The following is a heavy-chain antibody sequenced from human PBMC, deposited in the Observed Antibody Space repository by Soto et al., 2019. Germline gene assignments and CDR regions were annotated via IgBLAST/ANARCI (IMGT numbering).Heavy chain of an antibody. J-gene: IGHJ4*02. CDR2: IIPIFGTA. D-gene: IGHD6-13*01. CDR3: ARSRIAAAAPFDY. V-gene: IGHV1-69*13. CDR1: GGTFSSYA. Sequence: GASVKVCCKASGGTFSSYAISWVRQAPGQGLEWMGGIIPIFGTANYAQKFQGRVTITADESTSTAYMELSSLRSEDTAVYYCARSRIAAAAPFDYWGQGTLVTVSS.